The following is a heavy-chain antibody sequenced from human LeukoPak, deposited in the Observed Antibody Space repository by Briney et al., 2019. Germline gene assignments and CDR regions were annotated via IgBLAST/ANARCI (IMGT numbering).Heavy chain of an antibody. J-gene: IGHJ6*03. V-gene: IGHV1-69*06. Sequence: SVKVSCKASGGTFSSYDISWVRQAPGQGLEWMGGIMPMFGKANYAQKFQGRVTTTADKATSTAYMELSSLRAEDTAVYYCAKARGFSGRNDMDVWGKGTTVTVSS. CDR3: AKARGFSGRNDMDV. D-gene: IGHD1-26*01. CDR1: GGTFSSYD. CDR2: IMPMFGKA.